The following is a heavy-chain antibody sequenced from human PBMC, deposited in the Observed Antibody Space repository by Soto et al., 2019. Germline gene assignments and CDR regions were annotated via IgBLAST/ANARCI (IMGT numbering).Heavy chain of an antibody. Sequence: QVQLVESGGDLVKPGGSLRLSCAASGFPFSDYYMSWVRQAPGKELEWISCITSSGSATYYADSVKGRFTVSRDNSGNSLFLQMNSLRAEDTAVYYYAREYYYVFDYWGQGALVTVSS. D-gene: IGHD3-10*02. J-gene: IGHJ4*02. CDR2: ITSSGSAT. CDR3: AREYYYVFDY. CDR1: GFPFSDYY. V-gene: IGHV3-11*01.